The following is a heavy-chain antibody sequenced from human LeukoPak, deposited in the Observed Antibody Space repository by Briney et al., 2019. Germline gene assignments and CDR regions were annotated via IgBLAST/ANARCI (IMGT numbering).Heavy chain of an antibody. V-gene: IGHV3-23*01. D-gene: IGHD5-18*01. J-gene: IGHJ4*02. CDR1: GFTFSSYA. CDR2: ISGSGGST. CDR3: AKVSGYSYGNFDY. Sequence: PGGSLRLSCAASGFTFSSYAMSWVRQAPGKGLEGVSAISGSGGSTYYADSVKGRFTISRDNSKNTLYLQMNSMRAEDTAVYYCAKVSGYSYGNFDYWGQGTLVTVSS.